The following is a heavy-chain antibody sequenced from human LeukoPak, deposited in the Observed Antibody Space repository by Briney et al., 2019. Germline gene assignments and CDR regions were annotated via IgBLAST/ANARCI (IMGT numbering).Heavy chain of an antibody. CDR3: ARVTAAPTGYNWFDP. V-gene: IGHV1-69*04. Sequence: SVKVSCKASGGTLSSYGISWVRQAPGQGLEWMGRIIPILGLANYAQKFQGRVTITADTTTRTVYMEVSSLRSEDTAAYYCARVTAAPTGYNWFDPWGQGTLVTVSS. CDR1: GGTLSSYG. CDR2: IIPILGLA. J-gene: IGHJ5*02. D-gene: IGHD1-1*01.